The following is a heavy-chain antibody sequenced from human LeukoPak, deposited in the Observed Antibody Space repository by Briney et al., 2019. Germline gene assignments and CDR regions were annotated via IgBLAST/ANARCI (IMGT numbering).Heavy chain of an antibody. CDR1: GFTFSSYG. V-gene: IGHV3-48*04. J-gene: IGHJ4*02. D-gene: IGHD6-13*01. CDR3: ASTIGSAGTQY. Sequence: GGSLRLSCAASGFTFSSYGMTWVRQAPGKGLEWVSYISSSSSTIYYADSVKGRFTISRDNAKNRLYLQMNSLGAEDTAVYYCASTIGSAGTQYWGQGTLVTVSS. CDR2: ISSSSSTI.